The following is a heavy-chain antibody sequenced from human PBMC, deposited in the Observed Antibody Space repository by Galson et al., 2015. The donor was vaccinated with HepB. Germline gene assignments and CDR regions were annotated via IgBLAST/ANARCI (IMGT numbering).Heavy chain of an antibody. J-gene: IGHJ6*02. CDR3: ASVHNCSGGSCYFQTLAYSYYYGMDV. Sequence: SVKVSCKASGGTFSSYAISWVRQAPGQGLEWMGGIIPIFGTANYAQKFQGRVTITADESTSTAYMELSSLRSEDTAVYYCASVHNCSGGSCYFQTLAYSYYYGMDVWGQGTTVTVSS. D-gene: IGHD2-15*01. CDR2: IIPIFGTA. V-gene: IGHV1-69*13. CDR1: GGTFSSYA.